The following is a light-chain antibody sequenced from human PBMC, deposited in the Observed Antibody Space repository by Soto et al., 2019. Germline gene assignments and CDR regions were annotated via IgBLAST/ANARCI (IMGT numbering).Light chain of an antibody. CDR3: QHYNSYSLFT. V-gene: IGKV1-5*03. J-gene: IGKJ3*01. Sequence: DIPMTQSPSTLSASVGDRVTITCRASQSIKTWLAWYQQKPGKAPKLLIYKASTLESGVPSRFSGSGSGTEFTLTISCLQRDDFAVYYCQHYNSYSLFTFGPGTKVDLK. CDR1: QSIKTW. CDR2: KAS.